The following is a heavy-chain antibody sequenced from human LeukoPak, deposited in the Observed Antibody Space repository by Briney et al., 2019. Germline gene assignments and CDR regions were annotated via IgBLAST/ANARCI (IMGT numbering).Heavy chain of an antibody. CDR1: GGSFSGYY. D-gene: IGHD6-13*01. Sequence: SETLSLTCAVYGGSFSGYYWSWIRQPPGKGLEWIGEINHSGSTNYNPSLKSRVTISVDTSKNQFSLKLSSVTAADTAVYYCARANRIAAASGVDYWGQGTLVTVSS. CDR2: INHSGST. V-gene: IGHV4-34*01. J-gene: IGHJ4*02. CDR3: ARANRIAAASGVDY.